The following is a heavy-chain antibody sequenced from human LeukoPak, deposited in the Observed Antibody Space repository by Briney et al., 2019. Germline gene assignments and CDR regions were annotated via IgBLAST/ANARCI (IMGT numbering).Heavy chain of an antibody. V-gene: IGHV3-73*01. D-gene: IGHD2-8*02. CDR2: IRTKTRNYAA. Sequence: GGSLRLSCAASGFTFTSYAMSWVRQAPGKGLAWVGLIRTKTRNYAATYAESVKGRFTISRDDSKNTAYLQMNSLKMEDTAVYYCTRQNCTGGSCSYVDCWGQGTLVTVSS. CDR3: TRQNCTGGSCSYVDC. CDR1: GFTFTSYA. J-gene: IGHJ4*02.